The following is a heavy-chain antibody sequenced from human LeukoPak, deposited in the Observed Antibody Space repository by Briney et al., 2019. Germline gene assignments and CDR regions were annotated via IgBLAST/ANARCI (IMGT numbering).Heavy chain of an antibody. Sequence: SETLSLTCTVSGGSISSSSYYWGWIRQPPGEGLEWIGSIYYSGSTYYNPSLKSRVTISVDTSKNQFSLKLSSVTAADTAVYYCARDRIAAPGRVVDYWGQGTLVTVSS. J-gene: IGHJ4*02. V-gene: IGHV4-39*07. D-gene: IGHD6-13*01. CDR1: GGSISSSSYY. CDR3: ARDRIAAPGRVVDY. CDR2: IYYSGST.